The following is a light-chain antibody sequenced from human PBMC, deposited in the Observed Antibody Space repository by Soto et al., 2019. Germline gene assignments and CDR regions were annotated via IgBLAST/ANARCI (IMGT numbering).Light chain of an antibody. V-gene: IGLV1-44*01. CDR2: SYN. CDR1: SSNIGSNN. Sequence: VLTQPPSASGTPGQRVTISCSGSSSNIGSNNVNWYQQVPRTAPKLLIYSYNERPSGVPDRFSGSKSGTSASLAISGLQSEDEADYYCAAWDDRLNGVVFGGGTKVTVL. CDR3: AAWDDRLNGVV. J-gene: IGLJ2*01.